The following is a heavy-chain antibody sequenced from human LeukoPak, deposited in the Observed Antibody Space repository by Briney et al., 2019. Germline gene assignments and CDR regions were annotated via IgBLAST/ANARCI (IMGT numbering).Heavy chain of an antibody. CDR2: IYSGGST. J-gene: IGHJ4*02. CDR1: GFTVSSNY. CDR3: ARWAVTGIYLDS. Sequence: GGSLRLSCAASGFTVSSNYMSWVRQAPGKGLEWVSVIYSGGSTYYADSVKGRFTISRDNSKNTLYLQMNSLRAEDTAVYYCARWAVTGIYLDSWGQGTLLTVSS. V-gene: IGHV3-66*02. D-gene: IGHD6-19*01.